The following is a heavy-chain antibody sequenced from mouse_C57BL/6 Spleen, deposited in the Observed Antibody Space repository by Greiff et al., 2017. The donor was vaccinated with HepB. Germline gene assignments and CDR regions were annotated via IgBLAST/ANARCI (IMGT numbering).Heavy chain of an antibody. CDR1: GYSITSGYY. CDR2: ISYDGSN. D-gene: IGHD1-1*01. Sequence: EVKLQESGPGLVKPSQSLSLTCSVTGYSITSGYYWNWIRQFPGNKLEWMGYISYDGSNNYNPSLKNRISITRDTSKNQFFLKLNSVTTEDTATYYCARDRNYYGSSYGGFDYWGQGTTLTVSS. CDR3: ARDRNYYGSSYGGFDY. J-gene: IGHJ2*01. V-gene: IGHV3-6*01.